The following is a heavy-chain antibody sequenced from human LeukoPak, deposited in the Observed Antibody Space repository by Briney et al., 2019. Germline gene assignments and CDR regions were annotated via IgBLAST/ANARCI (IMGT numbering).Heavy chain of an antibody. J-gene: IGHJ4*02. CDR3: AKDRSSWYYPFDS. CDR2: ISGGGHNT. V-gene: IGHV3-23*01. D-gene: IGHD3-3*01. Sequence: PGGSLRLSCAASGFTFSSYAMSWVRQAPGKGLEWVSAISGGGHNTYYADSVKGRFTMSRDNSKRTVYLQMNSLRAEDTAVYYCAKDRSSWYYPFDSWGQGTLVTVSS. CDR1: GFTFSSYA.